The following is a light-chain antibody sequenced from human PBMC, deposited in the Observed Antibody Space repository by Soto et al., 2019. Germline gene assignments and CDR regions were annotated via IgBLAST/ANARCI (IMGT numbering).Light chain of an antibody. CDR3: QQSYSTPLT. V-gene: IGKV1-5*03. CDR1: QSISSW. Sequence: DIPMTQSPSTLSASVGDRVTITCRASQSISSWLAWYQQKPGKAPKLLIYKASSLESGVPSRFSGSGSGTEFTLIISSLHPEDIAIYYCQQSYSTPLTFGGGTKVDI. CDR2: KAS. J-gene: IGKJ4*01.